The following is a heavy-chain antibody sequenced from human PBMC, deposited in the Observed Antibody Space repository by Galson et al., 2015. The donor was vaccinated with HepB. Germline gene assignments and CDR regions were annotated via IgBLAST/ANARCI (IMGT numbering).Heavy chain of an antibody. CDR1: GGSISRTSYY. J-gene: IGHJ1*01. V-gene: IGHV4-39*01. Sequence: SETLSLTCTVSGGSISRTSYYWGWIRQPPGTGLEWIGSLYYSGRTYYNPSLKSRVSISVDTSKNQFSLKLSSVTAADTAVYYCASPFGTTGTTEYFQHWGQGTLVTVSS. CDR3: ASPFGTTGTTEYFQH. CDR2: LYYSGRT. D-gene: IGHD1-7*01.